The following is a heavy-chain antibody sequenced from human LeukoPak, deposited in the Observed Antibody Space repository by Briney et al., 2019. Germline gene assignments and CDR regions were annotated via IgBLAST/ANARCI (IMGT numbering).Heavy chain of an antibody. CDR2: ISYDGSNK. D-gene: IGHD6-13*01. CDR3: ARDGATIISSSWYWGNYYYYGMDV. Sequence: PGGSLRLSCAASGFTFSSYAMHWVRQAPGKGLEWVAVISYDGSNKYYADSVKGRFTISRDNSKNTLYLQMNSLRAEDTAVYYCARDGATIISSSWYWGNYYYYGMDVWGQGTTVTVSS. J-gene: IGHJ6*02. CDR1: GFTFSSYA. V-gene: IGHV3-30-3*01.